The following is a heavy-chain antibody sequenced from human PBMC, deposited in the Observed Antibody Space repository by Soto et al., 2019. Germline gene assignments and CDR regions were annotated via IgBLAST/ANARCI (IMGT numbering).Heavy chain of an antibody. V-gene: IGHV3-74*01. CDR1: GFTFSSYG. CDR3: ARDPGYGDYAGYDAFDI. Sequence: GGSLRLSCVASGFTFSSYGMHWVRQAPGKGLVWVSRINSDGSSTSYADSVKGRFTISRDNAKNTLYLQMNSLRAEDSAVYYRARDPGYGDYAGYDAFDIWGQGTMVT. CDR2: INSDGSST. D-gene: IGHD4-17*01. J-gene: IGHJ3*02.